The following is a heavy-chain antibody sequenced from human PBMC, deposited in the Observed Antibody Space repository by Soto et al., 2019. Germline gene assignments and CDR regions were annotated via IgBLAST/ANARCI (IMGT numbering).Heavy chain of an antibody. CDR2: NIPIFGTA. Sequence: QVQLVQSGAEVKKPGSSVKVSCKASGGTFSSYAISWVRQAPGQGLEWMGGNIPIFGTADYAQKFQGRVTITADESTSTAYMELSSLRAEDTAVYYCASSRLGGTGYYYGMDVWGQGTTVTVSS. CDR1: GGTFSSYA. D-gene: IGHD3-16*01. J-gene: IGHJ6*02. CDR3: ASSRLGGTGYYYGMDV. V-gene: IGHV1-69*12.